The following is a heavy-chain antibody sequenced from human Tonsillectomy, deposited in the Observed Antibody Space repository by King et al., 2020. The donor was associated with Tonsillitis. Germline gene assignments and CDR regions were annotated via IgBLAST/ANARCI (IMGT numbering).Heavy chain of an antibody. J-gene: IGHJ5*02. D-gene: IGHD4-17*01. V-gene: IGHV4-61*01. Sequence: QLQESGPGLVKPSETLSLTCTVSGGSVNSGNYYRSWIRQPPGKGLEWIGYIYYSGSTNYNPSLKSRVTISVDTSKNQFSLKLSSVTAADTAVYYCAREDGDSNWFDPWGQGTLVTVSS. CDR3: AREDGDSNWFDP. CDR1: GGSVNSGNYY. CDR2: IYYSGST.